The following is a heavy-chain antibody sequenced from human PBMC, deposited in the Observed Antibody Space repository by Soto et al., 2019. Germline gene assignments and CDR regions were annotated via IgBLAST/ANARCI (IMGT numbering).Heavy chain of an antibody. CDR1: VGSISSSSYY. CDR2: IYYSGST. CDR3: ARHGRPTTMVTILYYYHGMDV. J-gene: IGHJ6*02. Sequence: SETLSLTCTVSVGSISSSSYYLGWIRQPPGKGLEWIGSIYYSGSTYYNPSIKSRVTISADTSKNQFSLKLSSVTAADTAVYYCARHGRPTTMVTILYYYHGMDVWAQGNTVT. D-gene: IGHD5-18*01. V-gene: IGHV4-39*01.